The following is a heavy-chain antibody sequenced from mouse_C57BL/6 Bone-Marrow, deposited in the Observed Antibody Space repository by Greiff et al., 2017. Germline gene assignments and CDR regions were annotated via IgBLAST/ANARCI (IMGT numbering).Heavy chain of an antibody. CDR1: GFSLTSYA. D-gene: IGHD2-3*01. J-gene: IGHJ4*01. CDR2: IWTGGGT. CDR3: AIYYGYPLYAMDY. V-gene: IGHV2-9-1*01. Sequence: QVQLQQSGPGLVAPSQSLSITCTVSGFSLTSYAISWVRQPPGKGLEWLGVIWTGGGTNYNSALKSRLSISKDNSKSQVFLKMNSLQTDDTARYYCAIYYGYPLYAMDYWGQGTSVTVSS.